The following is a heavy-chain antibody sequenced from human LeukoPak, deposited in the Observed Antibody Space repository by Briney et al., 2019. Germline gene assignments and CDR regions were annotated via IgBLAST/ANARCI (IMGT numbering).Heavy chain of an antibody. CDR3: AKHPDVGSYYYFQH. CDR2: LSGSGTKT. V-gene: IGHV3-23*01. D-gene: IGHD3-10*01. CDR1: GFTFSNYA. Sequence: QPGGSLRLSCVASGFTFSNYAMSWVRQAPGMGLEWVSALSGSGTKTYYADSMKGRFTISRDNSKTTLYLQVNSLRAEDTAVYYCAKHPDVGSYYYFQHWGQGTLVTVSS. J-gene: IGHJ1*01.